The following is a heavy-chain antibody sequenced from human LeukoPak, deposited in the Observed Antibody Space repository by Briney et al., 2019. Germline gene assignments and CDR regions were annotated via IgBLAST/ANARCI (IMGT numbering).Heavy chain of an antibody. Sequence: SETLSLTCTVSGGSFSSYYLSWIRQPPGKGLEWIGYIYYSGSTNYNPSLKSRVTISVDTSKNQFSLKLSSVTAADTAVYYCARVGSSSSRHLDYWGQGTLVTVSS. J-gene: IGHJ4*02. CDR3: ARVGSSSSRHLDY. V-gene: IGHV4-59*01. CDR2: IYYSGST. D-gene: IGHD6-6*01. CDR1: GGSFSSYY.